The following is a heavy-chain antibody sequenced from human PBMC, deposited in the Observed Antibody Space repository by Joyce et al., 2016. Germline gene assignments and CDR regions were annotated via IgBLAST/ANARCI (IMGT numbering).Heavy chain of an antibody. J-gene: IGHJ4*02. CDR2: KYYNYKWYS. D-gene: IGHD2-2*01. V-gene: IGHV6-1*01. CDR3: ARGTRSTHDR. CDR1: GDSLSSGGTA. Sequence: QVHLQQSGPGLVKPSQTLSPTCAISGDSLSSGGTAWKWIRQSPSRGLELLGRKYYNYKWYSEYAVSVRSRITINPDTSKNQFSLQLTSVTPEDTAVYYCARGTRSTHDRWGQGTLVTVSS.